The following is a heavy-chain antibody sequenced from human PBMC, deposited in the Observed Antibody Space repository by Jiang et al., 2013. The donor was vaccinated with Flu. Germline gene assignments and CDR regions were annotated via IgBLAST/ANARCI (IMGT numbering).Heavy chain of an antibody. CDR1: GGSISSYY. Sequence: GLVKPSETLSLTCTVSGGSISSYYWSWIRQPPGKGLEWIGYIYYSGSTNYNPSLKSRVTISVDTSKNQFSLKLSSVTAADTAVYYCARTIPYSSGWYSPGWFDPWGQGTLVTVSS. CDR2: IYYSGST. CDR3: ARTIPYSSGWYSPGWFDP. D-gene: IGHD6-19*01. J-gene: IGHJ5*02. V-gene: IGHV4-59*01.